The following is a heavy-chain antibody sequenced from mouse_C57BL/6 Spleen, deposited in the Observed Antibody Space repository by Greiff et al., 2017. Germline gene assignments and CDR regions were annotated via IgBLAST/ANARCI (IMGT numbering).Heavy chain of an antibody. J-gene: IGHJ2*01. CDR1: GFTFSSYG. V-gene: IGHV5-6*02. CDR2: ISSGGSYT. Sequence: DVKLVESGGDLVKPGGSLKLSCAASGFTFSSYGMSWVRQTPDKRLEWVATISSGGSYTYYPDSVKGRFTISRDNAKNTLYLQMSSLKSEDTAMYYCARHGDGSSFFDYWGQGTTLTVAS. CDR3: ARHGDGSSFFDY. D-gene: IGHD1-1*01.